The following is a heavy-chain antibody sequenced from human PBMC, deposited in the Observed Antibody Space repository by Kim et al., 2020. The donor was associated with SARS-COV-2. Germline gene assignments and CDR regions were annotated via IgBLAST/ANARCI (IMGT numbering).Heavy chain of an antibody. V-gene: IGHV4-31*03. Sequence: SETLSLTCTVSGGSISSGGYYWSWIRQHPGKGLEWIGYIYYSGSTYYNPSLKSRVTISVDTSKNQFSLKLSSVTAADTAVYYCARTLEEGRASPPYFDYWGQGTLVTVSS. D-gene: IGHD1-1*01. J-gene: IGHJ4*02. CDR2: IYYSGST. CDR1: GGSISSGGYY. CDR3: ARTLEEGRASPPYFDY.